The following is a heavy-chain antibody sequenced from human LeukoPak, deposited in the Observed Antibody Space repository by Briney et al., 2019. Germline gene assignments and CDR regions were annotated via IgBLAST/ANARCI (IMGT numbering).Heavy chain of an antibody. D-gene: IGHD3-22*01. CDR1: GFTFSSYA. CDR2: ISYDGSNK. J-gene: IGHJ3*02. CDR3: AKDFYYDSSYDAFDI. V-gene: IGHV3-30-3*02. Sequence: GGSLRLSCAASGFTFSSYAMHWVRQAPGKGLEWVAVISYDGSNKYYADSVKGRFTISRDNSKNTLYLQMNSLRAEDTAVYYCAKDFYYDSSYDAFDIWGQGTMVTVSS.